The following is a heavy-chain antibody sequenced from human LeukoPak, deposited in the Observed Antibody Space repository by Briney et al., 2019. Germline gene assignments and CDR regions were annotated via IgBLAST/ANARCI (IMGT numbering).Heavy chain of an antibody. CDR3: AKEPWYYYDSSGYYDY. Sequence: GGSLRLSCAASGFTFSSYGMHWVRQAPGKGLEWVAVISYDGSNKYYADSVKGRFTISRDNSKNTLYLQMNSLRAEDTAVYYCAKEPWYYYDSSGYYDYWGQGTLVTVS. J-gene: IGHJ4*02. V-gene: IGHV3-30*18. CDR2: ISYDGSNK. CDR1: GFTFSSYG. D-gene: IGHD3-22*01.